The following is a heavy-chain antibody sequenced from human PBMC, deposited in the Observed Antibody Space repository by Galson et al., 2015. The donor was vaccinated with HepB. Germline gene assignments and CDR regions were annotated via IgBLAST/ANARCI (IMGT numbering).Heavy chain of an antibody. CDR3: ARSPVVAVAPSFDY. CDR2: IIPILGIA. V-gene: IGHV1-69*04. D-gene: IGHD6-19*01. CDR1: GGTFSSYA. Sequence: SVKVSCKASGGTFSSYAISWVRQAPGQGLEWMGRIIPILGIANYAQKFQGRVTITADKSTSTAYMELSSLRSEDTAVYYCARSPVVAVAPSFDYWGQGTLVTVSS. J-gene: IGHJ4*02.